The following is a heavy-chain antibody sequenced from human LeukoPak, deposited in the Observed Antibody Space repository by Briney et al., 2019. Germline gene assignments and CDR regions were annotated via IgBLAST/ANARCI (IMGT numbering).Heavy chain of an antibody. CDR3: ARHPSWFGEPPPPHFDY. Sequence: NASETLSLTCTVSGGSISSSSYYWGWIRQPPGKGLEWIGSIYYSGSTYYNPSLKSRVTISVDTSKNQFSLKLSSVTAADTAVYYCARHPSWFGEPPPPHFDYWGQGTLVTVSS. CDR1: GGSISSSSYY. D-gene: IGHD3-10*01. J-gene: IGHJ4*02. CDR2: IYYSGST. V-gene: IGHV4-39*01.